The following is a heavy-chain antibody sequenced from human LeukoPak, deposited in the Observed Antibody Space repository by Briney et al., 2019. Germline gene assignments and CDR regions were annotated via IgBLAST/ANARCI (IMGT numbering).Heavy chain of an antibody. CDR1: GGSISSSSYY. CDR3: AQEDILTGYYAFDY. D-gene: IGHD3-9*01. J-gene: IGHJ4*02. Sequence: SETLSLTCTVSGGSISSSSYYWGWIRQPPGKGLEWIGYIYYSGSTKYNPSLKSRVTISVDTSKNQFSLKLSSVTAADTAVYYCAQEDILTGYYAFDYWGQGTLVTVSS. CDR2: IYYSGST. V-gene: IGHV4-61*05.